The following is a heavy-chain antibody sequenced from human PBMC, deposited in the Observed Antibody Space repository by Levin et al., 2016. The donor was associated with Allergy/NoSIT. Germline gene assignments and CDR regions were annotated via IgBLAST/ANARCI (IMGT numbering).Heavy chain of an antibody. V-gene: IGHV3-21*01. CDR3: ASQTYSSSWIYYFDY. D-gene: IGHD6-13*01. Sequence: VRQAPGKGLEWVSSISSSSSYIYYADSVKGRFTVSRDNAKNSLYLQMNSLRAEDTAVYYCASQTYSSSWIYYFDYWGQGTLVTVSS. J-gene: IGHJ4*02. CDR2: ISSSSSYI.